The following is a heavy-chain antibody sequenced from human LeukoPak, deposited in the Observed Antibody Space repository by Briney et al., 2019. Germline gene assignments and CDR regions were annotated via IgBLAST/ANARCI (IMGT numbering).Heavy chain of an antibody. V-gene: IGHV4-34*01. J-gene: IGHJ6*04. CDR3: ASGRVTDPIYYYGMDV. CDR1: GGSFSGCY. CDR2: INHSGST. Sequence: SETLSLTCAVYGGSFSGCYWCWIRLRPRPGLELIGEINHSGSTNYNPSLKSRVTISVDTSKNQFSLKLSSVTAADTAVYYCASGRVTDPIYYYGMDVWGKGTTATVSS. D-gene: IGHD2-21*02.